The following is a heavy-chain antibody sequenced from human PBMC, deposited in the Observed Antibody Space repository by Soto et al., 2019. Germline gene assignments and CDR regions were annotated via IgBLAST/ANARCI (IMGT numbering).Heavy chain of an antibody. Sequence: QGQLQESCPGLVKPSETLSLICTVSGGSISSYYWSWIRQPPGKGLEWIGYIYYSGSTNYNPSLKSRVTISVDTSKNQFSLKLSSVTAADTAVYYCATWGYKCGSFDYCGQGTLVTVSS. D-gene: IGHD1-20*01. CDR3: ATWGYKCGSFDY. V-gene: IGHV4-59*01. CDR2: IYYSGST. J-gene: IGHJ4*02. CDR1: GGSISSYY.